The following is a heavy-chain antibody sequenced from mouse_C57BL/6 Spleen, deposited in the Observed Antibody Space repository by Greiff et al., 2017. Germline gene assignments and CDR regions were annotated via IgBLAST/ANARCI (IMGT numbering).Heavy chain of an antibody. J-gene: IGHJ3*01. V-gene: IGHV1-72*01. CDR1: GYTFTSYW. D-gene: IGHD3-1*01. CDR3: TTQTSGWFAY. Sequence: QVQLQQPGAELVKPGASVKLSCKASGYTFTSYWMHWVKQRPGRGLEWIGRIDPNSGGTKYNEKFKSKATLTVDKPSSTAYMQLSSLTTKDSAVYYGTTQTSGWFAYWGQETLVTVSA. CDR2: IDPNSGGT.